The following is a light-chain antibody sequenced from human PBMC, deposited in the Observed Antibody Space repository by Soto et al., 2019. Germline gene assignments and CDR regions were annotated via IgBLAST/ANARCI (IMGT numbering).Light chain of an antibody. J-gene: IGKJ1*01. CDR1: QSVSSSY. CDR2: GAS. CDR3: QQDCNLPPT. Sequence: PGERVTLSCRASQSVSSSYLTWYQQKPGQAPSLLIYGASTRATSIPARFSGSGSGTDFTLTISSQLPEDFAVYYCQQDCNLPPTFGQGSKVEVK. V-gene: IGKV3D-7*01.